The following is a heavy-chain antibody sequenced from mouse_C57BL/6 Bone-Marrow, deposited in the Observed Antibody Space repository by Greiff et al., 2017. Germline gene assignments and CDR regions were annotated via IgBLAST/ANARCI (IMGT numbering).Heavy chain of an antibody. Sequence: VQLQQSGAELVRPGASVKLSCTASGFNIKDYYMHWVKQRPEQGLEWIGWIDPENGDTEYASKFQGKATITADTSSNTAYLQLSRLPSEDTAVYYCTPDDYGRRGNYWGQGTTLTVSS. J-gene: IGHJ2*01. CDR2: IDPENGDT. CDR3: TPDDYGRRGNY. CDR1: GFNIKDYY. V-gene: IGHV14-4*01. D-gene: IGHD1-1*01.